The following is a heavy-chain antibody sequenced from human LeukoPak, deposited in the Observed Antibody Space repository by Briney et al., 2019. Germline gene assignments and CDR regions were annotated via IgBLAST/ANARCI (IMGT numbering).Heavy chain of an antibody. D-gene: IGHD6-13*01. V-gene: IGHV3-15*01. CDR1: GFTFTTAW. CDR2: IKGTNDGGTA. J-gene: IGHJ4*02. CDR3: STDWSSSSH. Sequence: GGSLRLSCAASGFTFTTAWMSWVRQAPGKGPEWVGRIKGTNDGGTADYAAPVKGRFIISRDDSKNTLYLQMNSLKTEDTAVYYCSTDWSSSSHWGQGTLVTVSS.